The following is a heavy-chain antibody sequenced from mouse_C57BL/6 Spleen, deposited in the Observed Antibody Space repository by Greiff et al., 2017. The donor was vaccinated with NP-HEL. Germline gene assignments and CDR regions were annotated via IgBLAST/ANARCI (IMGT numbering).Heavy chain of an antibody. CDR1: GYTFTSYW. D-gene: IGHD1-1*02. CDR3: ARRWSMYYFDY. V-gene: IGHV1-55*01. CDR2: IYPGSGST. J-gene: IGHJ2*01. Sequence: VQLVESGAELVKPGASVKMSCKASGYTFTSYWLTWVKQRPGQGLEWIGDIYPGSGSTNYNEKFKSKATLTVDTSSSTAYMQLSSLTSEDSAVYYCARRWSMYYFDYWGQGTTLTVSS.